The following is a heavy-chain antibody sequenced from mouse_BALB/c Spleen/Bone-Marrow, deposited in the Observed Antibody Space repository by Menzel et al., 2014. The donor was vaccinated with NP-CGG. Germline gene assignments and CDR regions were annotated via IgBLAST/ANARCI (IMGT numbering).Heavy chain of an antibody. CDR2: INSNGGST. D-gene: IGHD1-1*01. CDR3: GRDDYGSSDY. CDR1: GFTFSSYG. V-gene: IGHV5-6-3*01. Sequence: EVQLVESGGGLVQPGGSLNLSCAASGFTFSSYGMSWVRQTPDKRLELVATINSNGGSTYYPDSVKGRFTISRDNAKNTLYRQMSSLKSEDTAMYYCGRDDYGSSDYWGQGTSLTVSS. J-gene: IGHJ2*02.